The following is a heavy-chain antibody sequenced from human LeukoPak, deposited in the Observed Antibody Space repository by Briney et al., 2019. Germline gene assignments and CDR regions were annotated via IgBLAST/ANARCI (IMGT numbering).Heavy chain of an antibody. CDR2: ISYDGSNK. CDR1: GFTFSSYA. V-gene: IGHV3-30*04. D-gene: IGHD2-15*01. J-gene: IGHJ4*02. CDR3: ARSIPRGYCSGGSCSGAIDY. Sequence: GGSLRLSCAASGFTFSSYAMHWVRQAPGKGLEWVAVISYDGSNKYYADSVKGRFTISRDNSKNTLYLQVNSLRAEDTAVYYCARSIPRGYCSGGSCSGAIDYWGQGTLVTVSS.